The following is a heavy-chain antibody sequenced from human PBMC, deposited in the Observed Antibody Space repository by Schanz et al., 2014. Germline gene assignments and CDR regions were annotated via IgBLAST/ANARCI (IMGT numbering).Heavy chain of an antibody. V-gene: IGHV1-2*02. CDR2: INPNNGGT. J-gene: IGHJ5*02. CDR3: ARESVSRTRLFDP. D-gene: IGHD3-3*01. CDR1: GYTYIAYD. Sequence: QVQLVQSGAEVKPPGASVRVSCKASGYTYIAYDMHWVRQAPGQGLEWMGWINPNNGGTNYAQKFQGRVTMTRDTSISTAYMELSTLTSDDTAVYYCARESVSRTRLFDPWGQGTLVTVSS.